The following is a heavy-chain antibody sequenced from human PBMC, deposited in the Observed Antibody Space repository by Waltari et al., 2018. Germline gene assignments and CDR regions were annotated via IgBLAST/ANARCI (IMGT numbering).Heavy chain of an antibody. D-gene: IGHD2-15*01. Sequence: QVQLVQSGAEVKKPGSSVKVSCKASGGTFRSYAISWVRPAPGQGLEWMGGIIPIFGTANYAQKFQGRVTITADESTSTAYMELSSLRSEDTAVYYCAREGSHPPWWPNWFDPWGQGTLVTVSS. CDR1: GGTFRSYA. CDR2: IIPIFGTA. J-gene: IGHJ5*02. V-gene: IGHV1-69*13. CDR3: AREGSHPPWWPNWFDP.